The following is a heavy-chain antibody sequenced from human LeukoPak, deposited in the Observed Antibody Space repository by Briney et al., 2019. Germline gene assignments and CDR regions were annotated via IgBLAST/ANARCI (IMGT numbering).Heavy chain of an antibody. D-gene: IGHD5-12*01. CDR2: VGISSGNT. J-gene: IGHJ4*02. CDR3: ARDFRYAFDN. V-gene: IGHV3-48*04. Sequence: PGGSLRLSCAASGFTFSDYSMNWVRQAPGKGLEWISYVGISSGNTKYADSVKGRFTIPGDSAKNSVYLQMNSLRVEDTAVYYCARDFRYAFDNWGQGTLVTVSS. CDR1: GFTFSDYS.